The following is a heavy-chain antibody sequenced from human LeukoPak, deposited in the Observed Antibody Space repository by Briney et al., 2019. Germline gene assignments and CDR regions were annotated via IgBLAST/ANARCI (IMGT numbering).Heavy chain of an antibody. J-gene: IGHJ5*02. CDR3: AREPNGYCSGGSCYGGWFDP. D-gene: IGHD2-15*01. Sequence: SETLSLTCTVSGGSISSYYWSWIRQPPGKGLEWIGYIYYSGSTNYNPSLKSRVTISVDTSKNQFSLKLSSVTVADTAVYYCAREPNGYCSGGSCYGGWFDPWGQGTLVTVSS. CDR2: IYYSGST. CDR1: GGSISSYY. V-gene: IGHV4-59*12.